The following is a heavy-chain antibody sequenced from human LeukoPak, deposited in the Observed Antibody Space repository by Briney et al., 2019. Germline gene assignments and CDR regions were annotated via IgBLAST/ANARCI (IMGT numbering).Heavy chain of an antibody. CDR3: AKASRDGYFDY. CDR2: INPSSGST. J-gene: IGHJ4*02. Sequence: ASVKVSCTASGYTFTSYYMHWVRQAPGQGLEWMGIINPSSGSTSYAQKFQGRVTMTRDTSTSTVYMELSSLRSEDTAVYYCAKASRDGYFDYWGQGTLVTVSS. V-gene: IGHV1-46*01. CDR1: GYTFTSYY. D-gene: IGHD5-24*01.